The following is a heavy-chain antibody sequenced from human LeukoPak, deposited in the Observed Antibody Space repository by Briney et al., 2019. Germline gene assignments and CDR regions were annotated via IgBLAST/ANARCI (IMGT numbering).Heavy chain of an antibody. V-gene: IGHV3-21*01. CDR3: ARKENILTGYYDL. Sequence: GGSLRLSCAASGFTFSSYTMNWVRQAPGKGLERVSSISSDSNYIYYADSVKGRFTISRDNAWNSLYLQMNSLRAEDTAVYYCARKENILTGYYDLWGQGTLVTVSS. J-gene: IGHJ5*02. CDR1: GFTFSSYT. D-gene: IGHD3-9*01. CDR2: ISSDSNYI.